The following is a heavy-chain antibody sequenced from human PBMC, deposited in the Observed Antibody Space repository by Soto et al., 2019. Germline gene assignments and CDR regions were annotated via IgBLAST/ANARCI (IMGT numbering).Heavy chain of an antibody. CDR3: SGDWSTGTPDYYYYRDV. V-gene: IGHV1-69*04. Sequence: ASLKVSCKASGGTFSSYTISWVRQAPGQGIEWMGRIIPILGIANYTQKFQGRESITAAKSTNTAYMELSSLGSEDTAGYYCSGDWSTGTPDYYYYRDVGGKGTTVTVSS. D-gene: IGHD3-10*01. CDR2: IIPILGIA. CDR1: GGTFSSYT. J-gene: IGHJ6*03.